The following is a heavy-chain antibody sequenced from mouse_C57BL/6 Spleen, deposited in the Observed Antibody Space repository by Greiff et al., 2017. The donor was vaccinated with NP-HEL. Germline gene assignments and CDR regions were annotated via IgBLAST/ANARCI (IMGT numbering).Heavy chain of an antibody. J-gene: IGHJ2*01. CDR2: ISGGGGNT. Sequence: DVKLQESGGGLVKPGGSLKLSCAASGFTFSSYTMSWVRQTPEKRLEWVATISGGGGNTYYPDSVKGRFTISRDNAKNTLYLQMSSLRSEDTALYYCARHHYDYDEGYYFDYWGQGTTLTVSS. CDR1: GFTFSSYT. CDR3: ARHHYDYDEGYYFDY. V-gene: IGHV5-9*01. D-gene: IGHD2-4*01.